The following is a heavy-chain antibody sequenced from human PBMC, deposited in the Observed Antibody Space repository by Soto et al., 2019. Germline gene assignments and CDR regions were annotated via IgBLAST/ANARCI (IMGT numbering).Heavy chain of an antibody. CDR2: INSDGSST. CDR3: ARVLSSSWYLGVNY. Sequence: PGGSLRLSCAYSGFTFISYWMHWVRQAPGKGLVWVSRINSDGSSTSYADSVKGRFTISRDNAKNTLYLQMNSLRAEDTAVYYCARVLSSSWYLGVNYWGQGTLVTVSS. J-gene: IGHJ4*02. CDR1: GFTFISYW. D-gene: IGHD6-13*01. V-gene: IGHV3-74*01.